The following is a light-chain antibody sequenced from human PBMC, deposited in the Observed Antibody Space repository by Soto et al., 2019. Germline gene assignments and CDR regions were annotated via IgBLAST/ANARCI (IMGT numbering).Light chain of an antibody. J-gene: IGLJ1*01. CDR2: DVS. CDR1: SSDVGGYNY. V-gene: IGLV2-11*01. CDR3: CSFAGNYIYV. Sequence: QSPLTQPRSVSWSPGQSVTISCTGTSSDVGGYNYVSWYLQHPGKAPKVMIYDVSKRPSGVPDRFSGSKSGNTASLTISGLQSEDEADYYCCSFAGNYIYVFGTGTKVTVL.